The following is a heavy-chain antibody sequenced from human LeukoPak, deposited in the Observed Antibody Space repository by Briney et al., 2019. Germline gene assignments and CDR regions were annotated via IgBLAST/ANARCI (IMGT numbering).Heavy chain of an antibody. CDR1: GGSISSSSYY. D-gene: IGHD5-18*01. J-gene: IGHJ4*02. CDR3: ARGSLAMANYFDY. V-gene: IGHV4-39*07. Sequence: PSETLSLTCTVSGGSISSSSYYWGWIRQPPGKGLEWIGSIYYSGSTYYNPSLKSRVTISVDTSKNQLSLKLSSVTAADTAVYYCARGSLAMANYFDYWGQGTLVTVSS. CDR2: IYYSGST.